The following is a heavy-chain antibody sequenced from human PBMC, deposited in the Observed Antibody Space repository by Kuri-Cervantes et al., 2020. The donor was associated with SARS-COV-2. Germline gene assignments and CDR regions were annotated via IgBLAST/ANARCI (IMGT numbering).Heavy chain of an antibody. J-gene: IGHJ5*02. CDR1: GFTFSNYS. Sequence: GGSLRLSCAASGFTFSNYSMNWVRQAPGKGLEWVSSISSSSSYIYYADSVKGRFTISRDNAKNSLYLQMNSLRAEDTAVYYCARARTIAAHPENWFDPWGQGTLVTVSS. CDR2: ISSSSSYI. CDR3: ARARTIAAHPENWFDP. V-gene: IGHV3-21*01. D-gene: IGHD6-6*01.